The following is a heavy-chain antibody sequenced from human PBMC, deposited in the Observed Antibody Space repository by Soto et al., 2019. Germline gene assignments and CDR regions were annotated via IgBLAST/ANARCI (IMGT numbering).Heavy chain of an antibody. V-gene: IGHV1-18*01. CDR1: GGTFSSYA. D-gene: IGHD3-9*01. Sequence: GASVKVSCKASGGTFSSYAISWVRQAPGQGLEWMGWISAYNGNTNYAQKLQGRVTMTTDTSTSTAYMELRSLRSDDTAVYYCARVEVGYFDWPSPYYYYYYMDVWGKGTTVTVSS. CDR2: ISAYNGNT. CDR3: ARVEVGYFDWPSPYYYYYYMDV. J-gene: IGHJ6*03.